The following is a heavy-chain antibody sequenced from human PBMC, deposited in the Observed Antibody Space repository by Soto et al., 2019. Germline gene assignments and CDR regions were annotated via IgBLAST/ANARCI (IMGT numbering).Heavy chain of an antibody. CDR1: GGSFSGYY. D-gene: IGHD3-10*01. CDR2: INHSGST. V-gene: IGHV4-34*01. J-gene: IGHJ4*02. CDR3: ARLPPYYYGSGSYYNVRDY. Sequence: QVQLQQWGAGLLKPSETLSLTCAVYGGSFSGYYWSWIRQPPGKGLEWIGEINHSGSTNYNPSLKSRVTISVDTTKNQFSLNLSSVTAADTAVYYCARLPPYYYGSGSYYNVRDYWGQGTLVTVSS.